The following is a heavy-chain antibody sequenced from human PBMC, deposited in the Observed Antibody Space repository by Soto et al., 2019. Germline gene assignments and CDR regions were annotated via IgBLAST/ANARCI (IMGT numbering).Heavy chain of an antibody. D-gene: IGHD2-15*01. J-gene: IGHJ5*02. V-gene: IGHV3-33*01. CDR2: IWYDGSNK. Sequence: QVQLVESGGGVVQPGRSLRLSCAASGFTFSSYGMHWVRQAPGKGLEWVAVIWYDGSNKYYADSVKGRFTISRDNSKNTLYLQMNSLRAEDTAVYYCARDLGYCSGGSCPHLEGGWFDPWGQGTLVTVSS. CDR3: ARDLGYCSGGSCPHLEGGWFDP. CDR1: GFTFSSYG.